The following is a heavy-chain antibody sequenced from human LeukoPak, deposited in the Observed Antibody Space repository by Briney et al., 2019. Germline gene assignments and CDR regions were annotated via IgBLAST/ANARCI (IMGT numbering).Heavy chain of an antibody. J-gene: IGHJ6*02. CDR2: ISSSSSYI. CDR3: ARGSLDDYYYGMDV. CDR1: GFTFSSYS. Sequence: GGSLRLSCAASGFTFSSYSMNWVRQAPGKGLEWVSSISSSSSYIYYADSVKGRFTISRDNAKNSLYLQMNSLRAEDTAVYYCARGSLDDYYYGMDVWGQGTTVTVSS. V-gene: IGHV3-21*01.